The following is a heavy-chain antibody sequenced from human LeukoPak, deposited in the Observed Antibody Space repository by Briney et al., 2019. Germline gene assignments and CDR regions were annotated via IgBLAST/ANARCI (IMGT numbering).Heavy chain of an antibody. J-gene: IGHJ5*02. D-gene: IGHD2/OR15-2a*01. V-gene: IGHV4-4*07. CDR2: IYTSGST. Sequence: SETLSLTCTVSGGSISSYYWSWIRQPAGKGLEWIGRIYTSGSTNYNPSLKSRVTMSVDTSKNQFSLKLSSVTAADTAVYYCARVVIEEQADWFDPWGQGTLVTVSS. CDR3: ARVVIEEQADWFDP. CDR1: GGSISSYY.